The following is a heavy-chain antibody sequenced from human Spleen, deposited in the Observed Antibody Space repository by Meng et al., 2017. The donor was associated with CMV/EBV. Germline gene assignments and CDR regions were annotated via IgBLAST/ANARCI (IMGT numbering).Heavy chain of an antibody. J-gene: IGHJ5*02. CDR1: GFSFSSYE. Sequence: GESLKISCAASGFSFSSYEMNWVRQAPGKGLEWVSKIGRSGSAIYSADSVKGRFTISRDNSKNTLYLQMNSLRVEDTAVYYCARDGYSSSWTPHSWFDPWGQGTLVTVSS. CDR2: IGRSGSAI. D-gene: IGHD6-13*01. V-gene: IGHV3-48*03. CDR3: ARDGYSSSWTPHSWFDP.